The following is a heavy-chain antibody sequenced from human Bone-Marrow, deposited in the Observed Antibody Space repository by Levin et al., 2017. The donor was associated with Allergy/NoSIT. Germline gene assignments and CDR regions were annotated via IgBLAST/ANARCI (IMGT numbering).Heavy chain of an antibody. CDR1: GFTVSSNY. V-gene: IGHV3-53*01. D-gene: IGHD3-22*01. Sequence: PGGSLRLSCAASGFTVSSNYMSWVRQAPGKGLEWVSVIYSGGSTYYADSVKGRFTISRDNSKNTLYLQMNSLRAEDTAVYYCARDSRASSGPGYNCFDYWGQGTLVTVSS. CDR3: ARDSRASSGPGYNCFDY. J-gene: IGHJ4*02. CDR2: IYSGGST.